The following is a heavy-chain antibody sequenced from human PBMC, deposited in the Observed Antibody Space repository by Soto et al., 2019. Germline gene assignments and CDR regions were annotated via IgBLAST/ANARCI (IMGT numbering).Heavy chain of an antibody. D-gene: IGHD6-19*01. V-gene: IGHV1-18*04. J-gene: IGHJ4*02. CDR2: ISAYNGNT. CDR1: GYTFTSYG. Sequence: QVQLVQSGAEVKKPGASVKVSCKASGYTFTSYGISWVRQAPGQGLEWMGWISAYNGNTNYAQKLQGRVTMTTDTSTSTAYVELRSLRSDDTAVYYCASILLDSSGWYSPIDYWGQGTLVTVSS. CDR3: ASILLDSSGWYSPIDY.